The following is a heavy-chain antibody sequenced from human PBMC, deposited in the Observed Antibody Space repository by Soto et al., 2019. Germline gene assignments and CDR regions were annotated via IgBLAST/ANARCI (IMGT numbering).Heavy chain of an antibody. Sequence: GGSLRLSCAASGFTFSSYSMNWVRQAPGKGLEWVSSISSSSSYIYYADSVKGRFTISRDNAKNSPYLQMNSLRAEDTAVYYCARDDLASYLYGMDVWGQGTTVTVSS. J-gene: IGHJ6*02. V-gene: IGHV3-21*01. D-gene: IGHD1-26*01. CDR2: ISSSSSYI. CDR3: ARDDLASYLYGMDV. CDR1: GFTFSSYS.